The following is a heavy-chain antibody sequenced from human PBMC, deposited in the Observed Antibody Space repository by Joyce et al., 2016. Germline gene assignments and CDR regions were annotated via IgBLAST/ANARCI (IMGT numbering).Heavy chain of an antibody. V-gene: IGHV3-7*03. D-gene: IGHD2-21*01. Sequence: EVQLVDSGGDLVQPGGSLRLSCAASGFTFTSHWMTWVRQAPGKGLEWVASINEGGAGTSYVDSVKGRFTISRDNAKNSLYLQMNSLRADDTAIYYCARHLAYDFDIWGQGTMVTVSS. CDR3: ARHLAYDFDI. CDR1: GFTFTSHW. CDR2: INEGGAGT. J-gene: IGHJ3*02.